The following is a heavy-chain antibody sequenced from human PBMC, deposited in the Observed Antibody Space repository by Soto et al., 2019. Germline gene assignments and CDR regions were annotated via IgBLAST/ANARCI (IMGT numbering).Heavy chain of an antibody. CDR1: GGSISSGGYS. D-gene: IGHD3-22*01. J-gene: IGHJ6*02. CDR3: ARDDSSGYYTPGGYGMDV. Sequence: QLQLQESGSGLVKPSQTLSLTCAVSGGSISSGGYSWSWIRQPPGKGLEWIGYIYHSGSTYYNPSIKSRVTISVDRSKNQFSLKLSSVTAADTAVYYCARDDSSGYYTPGGYGMDVWGQGTTVTVSS. CDR2: IYHSGST. V-gene: IGHV4-30-2*01.